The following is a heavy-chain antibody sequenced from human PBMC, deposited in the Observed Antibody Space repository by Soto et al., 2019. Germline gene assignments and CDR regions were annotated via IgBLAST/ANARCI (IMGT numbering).Heavy chain of an antibody. CDR3: ASRRLRDAFDI. Sequence: VESVTISCKVSGYSFTSYWIIWVLQMPGKGLEWMGRIDPSDSYTNYSPSFQGHVTISADKSISTAYLQWSSLKASDTAMYYCASRRLRDAFDIWGQGTMVTVSS. CDR1: GYSFTSYW. D-gene: IGHD5-18*01. J-gene: IGHJ3*02. CDR2: IDPSDSYT. V-gene: IGHV5-10-1*01.